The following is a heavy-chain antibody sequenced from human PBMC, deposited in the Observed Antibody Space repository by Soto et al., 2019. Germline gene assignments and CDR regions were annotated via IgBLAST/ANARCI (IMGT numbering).Heavy chain of an antibody. CDR3: ARALTFYDFLTGYGSYFDY. D-gene: IGHD3-9*01. J-gene: IGHJ4*02. CDR1: GGSISSGGYS. CDR2: IYHSGST. V-gene: IGHV4-30-2*01. Sequence: SETLSLTCAVSGGSISSGGYSWSWIRQPPGKGLEWIGYIYHSGSTYYNPSLKSRVTISVDRSKNQFSLKLSSVTAADTAVYYGARALTFYDFLTGYGSYFDYGGQEPRVPFSS.